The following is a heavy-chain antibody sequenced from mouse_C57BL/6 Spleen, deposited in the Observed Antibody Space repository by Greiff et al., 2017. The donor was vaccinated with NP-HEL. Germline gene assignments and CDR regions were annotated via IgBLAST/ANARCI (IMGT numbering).Heavy chain of an antibody. V-gene: IGHV5-17*01. Sequence: DVKLVESGGGLVKPGGSLKLSCAASGFTFSDYGMHWVRQAPEKGLEWVAYISSGSSTIYYVDTVQGRFTLSRDNAKNTLFLQMTSLRSEDTAMYYCARRRIYYYGSSYKDAMDYWGQGTSVTVSS. CDR3: ARRRIYYYGSSYKDAMDY. CDR1: GFTFSDYG. CDR2: ISSGSSTI. J-gene: IGHJ4*01. D-gene: IGHD1-1*01.